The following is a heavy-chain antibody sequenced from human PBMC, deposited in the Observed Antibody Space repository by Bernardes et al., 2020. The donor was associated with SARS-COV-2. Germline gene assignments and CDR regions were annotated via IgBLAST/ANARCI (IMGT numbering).Heavy chain of an antibody. CDR2: IYAASGGT. CDR1: GYTFTDYY. D-gene: IGHD7-27*01. J-gene: IGHJ3*01. Sequence: ASVKVSCEASGYTFTDYYIHFVRQAPGQSLEWMGWIYAASGGTKFAQRFQGRVTMTRDTSISTAYMDLSSLRSDDTAIYYCVASNWVSGDGFDVWGQGTLVTVSS. V-gene: IGHV1-2*02. CDR3: VASNWVSGDGFDV.